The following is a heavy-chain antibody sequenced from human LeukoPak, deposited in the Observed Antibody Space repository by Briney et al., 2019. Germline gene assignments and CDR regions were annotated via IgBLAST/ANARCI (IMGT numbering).Heavy chain of an antibody. CDR1: GYTFTSYG. CDR3: GEGDY. J-gene: IGHJ4*02. Sequence: ASVKVSCKASGYTFTSYGISWVRQAPGQGLEWMGRINPYNGDTNYAQKFQGRVTMTTDTSTTTAYLELRSLRSDDTAVYYCGEGDYWGQGTLVTVSS. CDR2: INPYNGDT. V-gene: IGHV1-18*01.